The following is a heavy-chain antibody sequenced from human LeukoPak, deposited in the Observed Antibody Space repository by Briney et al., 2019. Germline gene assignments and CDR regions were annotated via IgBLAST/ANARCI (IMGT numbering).Heavy chain of an antibody. CDR2: IYYSGST. D-gene: IGHD2-2*01. V-gene: IGHV4-59*01. Sequence: SETLSLTCAVYGGSFSGYYWSWIRQPPGKGLEWIGYIYYSGSTNYNPSLKSRVTISVDTSKNQFSLKLSSVTAADTAVYYCARVGGYCSSTSCYPKYNWFDPWGQGTLVTVSS. CDR3: ARVGGYCSSTSCYPKYNWFDP. CDR1: GGSFSGYY. J-gene: IGHJ5*02.